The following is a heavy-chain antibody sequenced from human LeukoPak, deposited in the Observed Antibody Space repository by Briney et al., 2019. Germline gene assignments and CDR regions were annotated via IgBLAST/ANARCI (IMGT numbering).Heavy chain of an antibody. V-gene: IGHV3-30*03. D-gene: IGHD1-26*01. Sequence: GRSLRLSCAASGFIFSAYGMHWVRQAPGKGLEWVAVMSNERNNKYYADSVKGRFTVSRDNSENTFYLQMNSLRDEDTAVYYCASSGSYRFDYWGQGTLVTVSS. CDR3: ASSGSYRFDY. CDR2: MSNERNNK. CDR1: GFIFSAYG. J-gene: IGHJ4*02.